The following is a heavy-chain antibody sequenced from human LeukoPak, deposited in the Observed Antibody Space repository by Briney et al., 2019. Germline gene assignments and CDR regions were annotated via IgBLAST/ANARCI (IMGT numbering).Heavy chain of an antibody. CDR1: GRTFISYA. V-gene: IGHV1-69*13. CDR2: IIPIFGTA. J-gene: IGHJ4*02. D-gene: IGHD2-2*01. Sequence: ASVKVSCKASGRTFISYAISWVRQAPGQGLEWMGGIIPIFGTANYAQKFQGRVTITADESTSTAYMELSSLRSEDTAVYHCARGGDIVVVPAAMIYWGQGTLVTVSS. CDR3: ARGGDIVVVPAAMIY.